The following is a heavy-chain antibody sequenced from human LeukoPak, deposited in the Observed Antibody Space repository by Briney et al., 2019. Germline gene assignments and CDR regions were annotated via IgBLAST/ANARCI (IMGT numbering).Heavy chain of an antibody. J-gene: IGHJ4*02. Sequence: ASVKVSCKASGYTFTDYYMHWVRQAPGQGLEWMGWINPNSGGTNYAQKFYARVTMTRDTSISTAYMELSRLRSDDTAVFYCARSPDVLTGENFDYWGQGTLVTVSS. CDR2: INPNSGGT. V-gene: IGHV1-2*02. CDR3: ARSPDVLTGENFDY. D-gene: IGHD3-9*01. CDR1: GYTFTDYY.